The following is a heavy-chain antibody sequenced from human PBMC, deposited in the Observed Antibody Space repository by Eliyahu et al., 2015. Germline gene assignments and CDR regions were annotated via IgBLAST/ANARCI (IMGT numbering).Heavy chain of an antibody. D-gene: IGHD5-18*01. CDR2: IYSGGST. Sequence: GGSLRLSCAASGFTVSSNYMSWVRQAPGKGLEWVSVIYSGGSTYYADSVKGRFTISRDNSKNTLYLQMNSLRAEDTAVYYCARANSYGSVNDYWGQGTLVTVSS. V-gene: IGHV3-66*01. J-gene: IGHJ4*02. CDR1: GFTVSSNY. CDR3: ARANSYGSVNDY.